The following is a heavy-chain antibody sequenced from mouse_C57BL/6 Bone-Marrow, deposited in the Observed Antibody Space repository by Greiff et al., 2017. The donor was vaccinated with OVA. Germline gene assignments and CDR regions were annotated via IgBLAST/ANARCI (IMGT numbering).Heavy chain of an antibody. Sequence: EVKVEESGPSLVRPSQTLSLTCTVTGFSINSDCYWIWIRQFPGNKLEYIGYTFYSGITYSNPSLESRTYIMRDTSKNQVSLKLCSLTTEDTATYYSARTYYYGNYWGQGTTLTVSS. CDR1: GFSINSDCY. V-gene: IGHV3-3*01. D-gene: IGHD1-1*01. CDR2: TFYSGIT. J-gene: IGHJ2*01. CDR3: ARTYYYGNY.